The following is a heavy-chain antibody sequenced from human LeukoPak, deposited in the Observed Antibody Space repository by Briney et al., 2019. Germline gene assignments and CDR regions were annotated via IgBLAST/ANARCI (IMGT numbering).Heavy chain of an antibody. CDR2: ISYDGNNK. CDR1: GFTFSSYA. J-gene: IGHJ4*02. Sequence: TGGSLRLSCAASGFTFSSYAMHWVRQAPGKGLEWVAVISYDGNNKYYADSVKGRFTISRDNSKNTLYLQMNSLRAEDTAVYSCARGPLGYCGGSTCSNFDFWGQGTLVTVSS. D-gene: IGHD2-15*01. V-gene: IGHV3-30-3*01. CDR3: ARGPLGYCGGSTCSNFDF.